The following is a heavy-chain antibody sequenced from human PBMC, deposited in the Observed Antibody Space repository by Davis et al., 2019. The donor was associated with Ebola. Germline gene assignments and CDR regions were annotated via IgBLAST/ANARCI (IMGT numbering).Heavy chain of an antibody. D-gene: IGHD2-15*01. CDR3: ARDHGYCSGGSCYSSYFDY. J-gene: IGHJ4*02. V-gene: IGHV3-30-3*01. Sequence: PGGSLRLSCAASGFIFSSYAMHWVRQAPGKGLEWVAVISYDGSNKYYADSVKGRFTISRDNSKNTLYLQMNSLRAEETAVYYCARDHGYCSGGSCYSSYFDYWGQGTLVTVSS. CDR2: ISYDGSNK. CDR1: GFIFSSYA.